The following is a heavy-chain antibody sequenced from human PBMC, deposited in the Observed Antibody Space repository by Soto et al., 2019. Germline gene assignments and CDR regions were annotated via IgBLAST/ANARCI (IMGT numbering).Heavy chain of an antibody. D-gene: IGHD2-2*01. J-gene: IGHJ5*02. CDR1: GYTFSNYG. Sequence: QFQLVQSGGDVKRPGATVKVSCKTPGYTFSNYGITWVRQAPGQPLQWLGWISLYSDGTNYAQKFQGRVSMTTDTSTTTAYMELRSLRSDDTAVYYCARVVPGAEAWFGPWGQGTLVTVSS. CDR3: ARVVPGAEAWFGP. V-gene: IGHV1-18*01. CDR2: ISLYSDGT.